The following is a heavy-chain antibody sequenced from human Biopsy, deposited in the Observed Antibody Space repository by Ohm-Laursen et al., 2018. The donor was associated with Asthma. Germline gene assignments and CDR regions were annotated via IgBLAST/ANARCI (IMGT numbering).Heavy chain of an antibody. CDR3: AKVGHGNGDYVGWFDP. D-gene: IGHD4-17*01. Sequence: SLRLSCAASGFTVSNFAMNCVRQAPGPGLEWDSVLSSGSGSTYYADSVKGRFTISRDTSMNTLYLQMNSLRAEDTAVYYCAKVGHGNGDYVGWFDPWGQGTLVTVSS. CDR2: LSSGSGST. J-gene: IGHJ5*02. V-gene: IGHV3-23*01. CDR1: GFTVSNFA.